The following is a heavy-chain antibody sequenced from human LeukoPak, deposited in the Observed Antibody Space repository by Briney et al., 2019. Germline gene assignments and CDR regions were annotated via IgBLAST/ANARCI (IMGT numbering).Heavy chain of an antibody. D-gene: IGHD2-21*02. CDR3: ARDIVVVTAYFDY. Sequence: GGSLRLSCAASGFTFSSYWMSWVRQAPGKGLEWVANIKQGGSEAYYVDSVKGRFTISRDNAKNSLYLQMNSLRAEDTAVYYCARDIVVVTAYFDYWGQGTLVTVSS. J-gene: IGHJ4*02. CDR2: IKQGGSEA. CDR1: GFTFSSYW. V-gene: IGHV3-7*05.